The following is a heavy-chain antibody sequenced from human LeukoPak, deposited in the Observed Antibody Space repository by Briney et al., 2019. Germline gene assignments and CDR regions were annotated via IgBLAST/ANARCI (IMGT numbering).Heavy chain of an antibody. D-gene: IGHD6-25*01. CDR2: IYSDGSP. Sequence: GGSLRLSCAVSGLTVSNNYMSWVRQAPGKGLEWVSVIYSDGSPYYADSVKGRFTISRDNSRSTLYLHMNSLRDDDTAVYYCAKAARLGPSHFDYWGRGTLVTVSS. CDR1: GLTVSNNY. V-gene: IGHV3-66*01. J-gene: IGHJ4*02. CDR3: AKAARLGPSHFDY.